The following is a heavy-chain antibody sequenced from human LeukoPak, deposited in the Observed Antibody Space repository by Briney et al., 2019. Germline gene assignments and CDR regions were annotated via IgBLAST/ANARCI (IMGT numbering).Heavy chain of an antibody. J-gene: IGHJ6*02. Sequence: ASVKVSCKASGYTFTSYGISWVRQAPGQGLEWMGWISAYNGNTNYAQKLQGRVTMTTDTSTSTAYMELRSLRSDDTAVYYCARGGGPPNPGKYGMDVWGQGATVTVSS. CDR1: GYTFTSYG. D-gene: IGHD1-1*01. CDR3: ARGGGPPNPGKYGMDV. V-gene: IGHV1-18*01. CDR2: ISAYNGNT.